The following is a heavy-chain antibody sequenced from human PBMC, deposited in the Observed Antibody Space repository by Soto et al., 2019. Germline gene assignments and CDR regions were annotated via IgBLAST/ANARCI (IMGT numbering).Heavy chain of an antibody. CDR3: ARGQDDYGSWSGSLAKWFDP. Sequence: SETLSLTXTVSGASINNYYWSWIRQPPGKGLEWIGYISHSGSTNYNPSLESRVTIYVDTSKNQFSLKLNSVTAADTAVYFCARGQDDYGSWSGSLAKWFDPWGQGTLVTVS. J-gene: IGHJ5*02. V-gene: IGHV4-59*13. CDR2: ISHSGST. CDR1: GASINNYY. D-gene: IGHD3-3*01.